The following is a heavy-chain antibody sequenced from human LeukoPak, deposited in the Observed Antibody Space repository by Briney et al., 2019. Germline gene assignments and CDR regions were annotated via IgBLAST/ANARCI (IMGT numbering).Heavy chain of an antibody. CDR2: ISSSSSYI. J-gene: IGHJ4*02. CDR1: GFTFSSYS. Sequence: GGSLRLSCAASGFTFSSYSMTWVRQAPGKGLEWVSSISSSSSYIYYADSVKGRFTISRDNAKNSLYLQMNSLRAEDTAVYYCAKDWQSGFDYWGQGTLVTVSS. V-gene: IGHV3-21*01. CDR3: AKDWQSGFDY. D-gene: IGHD6-19*01.